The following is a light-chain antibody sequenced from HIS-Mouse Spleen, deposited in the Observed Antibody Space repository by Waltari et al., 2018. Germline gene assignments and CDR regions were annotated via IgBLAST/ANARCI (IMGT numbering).Light chain of an antibody. Sequence: QSALTQPASVSGSPGQSITIPCPGTSRDAGSYNLVPWYQQHPGKAPKLMIYEGSKRPSGVSNRFSGSKSGNTASLTISGLQAEDEADYYCCSYAGSSTYVFGTGTKVTVL. CDR1: SRDAGSYNL. J-gene: IGLJ1*01. V-gene: IGLV2-23*01. CDR2: EGS. CDR3: CSYAGSSTYV.